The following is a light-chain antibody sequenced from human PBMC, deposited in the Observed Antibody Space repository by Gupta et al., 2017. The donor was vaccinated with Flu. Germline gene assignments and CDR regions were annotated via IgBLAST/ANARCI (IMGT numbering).Light chain of an antibody. J-gene: IGKJ1*01. CDR2: AES. CDR3: QQSFTNPRA. Sequence: DIQVTHSPSSLSASVGDRVTLTCRTSQTVGNYLSWYQQKPGTAPKLLIYAESNLQSGVPSRFSGSGSGTDFTLTINSLQPDDFATYYCQQSFTNPRAFGQGTKVEI. V-gene: IGKV1-39*01. CDR1: QTVGNY.